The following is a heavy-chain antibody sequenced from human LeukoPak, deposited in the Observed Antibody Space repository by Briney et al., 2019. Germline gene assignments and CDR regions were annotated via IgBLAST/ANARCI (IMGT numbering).Heavy chain of an antibody. CDR3: ASGGYFDY. J-gene: IGHJ4*02. CDR1: GGSFSGYY. V-gene: IGHV4-34*01. Sequence: SETLSLTCAVYGGSFSGYYWSWIRQPPGKGLEWIGEINHSGSINYNPSLKSRVTISVDTSKNQFSLKLSSVTAADTAVYYCASGGYFDYWGQGTLVTVSS. CDR2: INHSGSI.